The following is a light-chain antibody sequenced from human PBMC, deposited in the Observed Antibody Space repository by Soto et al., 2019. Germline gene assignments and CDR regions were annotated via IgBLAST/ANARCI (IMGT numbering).Light chain of an antibody. CDR1: QSLLDSDGYKY. CDR2: MGP. Sequence: DIVMTQSPISLPVSPGEPASISCRSSQSLLDSDGYKYLDWYLQKPGQSPQLLIYMGPNRATGVPDRLGGSGSGTDFTLKISRVEAEDVGVYYCMQALQTGYTFGQGTRLEIK. V-gene: IGKV2-28*01. CDR3: MQALQTGYT. J-gene: IGKJ2*01.